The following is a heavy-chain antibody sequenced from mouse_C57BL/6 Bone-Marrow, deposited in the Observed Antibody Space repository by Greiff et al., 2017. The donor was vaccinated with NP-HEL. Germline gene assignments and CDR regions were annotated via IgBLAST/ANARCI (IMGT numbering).Heavy chain of an antibody. J-gene: IGHJ2*01. CDR1: GYTFTDYN. Sequence: EVQLQQSGPELVKPGASVKIPCKASGYTFTDYNMDWVKQSHGKSLEWIGDINPNNGGTIYNQKFKGKATLTVDKSSSTAYMELRSLTSEDTAVYYCARRGITTVVAHYFDYWGQGTTLTVSS. V-gene: IGHV1-18*01. D-gene: IGHD1-1*01. CDR2: INPNNGGT. CDR3: ARRGITTVVAHYFDY.